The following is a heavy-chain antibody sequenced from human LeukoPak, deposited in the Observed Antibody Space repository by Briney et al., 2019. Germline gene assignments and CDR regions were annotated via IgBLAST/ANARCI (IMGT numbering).Heavy chain of an antibody. D-gene: IGHD4-17*01. CDR2: INPNSGGT. CDR1: GYTFTGYY. CDR3: AREEVGDYGESRVYKWFDP. Sequence: ASVKVSCKASGYTFTGYYMQWVRQAPGQGLEWMGWINPNSGGTNYAQKFQDRVTMTRDTSISTAYMELSRLRSDDTAVYYCAREEVGDYGESRVYKWFDPWGQGTLVTVSS. V-gene: IGHV1-2*02. J-gene: IGHJ5*02.